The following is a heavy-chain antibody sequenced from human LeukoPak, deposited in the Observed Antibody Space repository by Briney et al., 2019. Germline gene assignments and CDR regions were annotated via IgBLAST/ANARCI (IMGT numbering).Heavy chain of an antibody. CDR3: ASSYYDILTGPTELHY. Sequence: PGGSLRLSCAASGFSFSSYGMHWVRQAPGKGLEWVALIWYDGTNKYYADSVKGRFTVSRDNSKNTLFLQMNRLRVEDTAVYYCASSYYDILTGPTELHYWGQGTLVTVSS. V-gene: IGHV3-33*01. J-gene: IGHJ4*01. CDR2: IWYDGTNK. CDR1: GFSFSSYG. D-gene: IGHD3-9*01.